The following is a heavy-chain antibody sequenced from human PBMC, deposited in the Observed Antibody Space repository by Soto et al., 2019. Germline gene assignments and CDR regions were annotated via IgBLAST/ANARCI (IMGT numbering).Heavy chain of an antibody. J-gene: IGHJ4*01. V-gene: IGHV3-30-3*01. CDR2: ISSDGTNI. CDR3: AGTTVTLNY. Sequence: QVQLVESGGGVVQPGRSLRLSCAASGFTFSSLAMHWVRQAPGKGLEWVAIISSDGTNIYYTDSVKGRFTISKDNSTNTLYLLMNSQTTEDTAVYYCAGTTVTLNYWGHGTLVTVSS. CDR1: GFTFSSLA. D-gene: IGHD4-17*01.